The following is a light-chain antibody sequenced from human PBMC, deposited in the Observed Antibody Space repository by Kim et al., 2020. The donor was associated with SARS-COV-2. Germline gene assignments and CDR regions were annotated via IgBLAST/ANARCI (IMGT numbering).Light chain of an antibody. J-gene: IGKJ2*01. CDR3: QQRSDWPPVYT. Sequence: SPGERATLSCRASQSVSSYLAWYQQKPGQAPRLLIYDASNRATGIPARFSGSGSGTDFTLTIRSLEPEDFAVYYCQQRSDWPPVYTFGQGTKLEI. CDR2: DAS. V-gene: IGKV3-11*01. CDR1: QSVSSY.